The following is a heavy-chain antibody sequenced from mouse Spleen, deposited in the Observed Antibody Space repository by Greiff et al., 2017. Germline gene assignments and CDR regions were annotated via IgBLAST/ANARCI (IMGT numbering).Heavy chain of an antibody. D-gene: IGHD2-1*01. CDR2: IDPSDSYT. J-gene: IGHJ4*01. Sequence: QVQLKQPGAELVKPGASVKMSCKASGYTFTSYWMHWVKQRPGQGLEWIGVIDPSDSYTSYNQKFKGKATLTVDTSSSTAYMQLSSLTSEDSAVYYCTYYGNSYAMDYWGQGTSVTVSS. V-gene: IGHV1S127*01. CDR1: GYTFTSYW. CDR3: TYYGNSYAMDY.